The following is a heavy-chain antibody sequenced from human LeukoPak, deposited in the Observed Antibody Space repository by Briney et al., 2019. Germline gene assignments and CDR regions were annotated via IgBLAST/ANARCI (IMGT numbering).Heavy chain of an antibody. CDR3: VRVQLERYYYGMDV. V-gene: IGHV7-4-1*02. CDR1: GYTFTSYA. CDR2: INTNTGNP. J-gene: IGHJ6*02. D-gene: IGHD1-1*01. Sequence: ASAKVSCKASGYTFTSYAMNWVRQAPGQGLEWMGWINTNTGNPTYAQGFTGRFVFSLDTSVSTAYLQISSLKAEDTAVYYCVRVQLERYYYGMDVWGQGTTVTVSS.